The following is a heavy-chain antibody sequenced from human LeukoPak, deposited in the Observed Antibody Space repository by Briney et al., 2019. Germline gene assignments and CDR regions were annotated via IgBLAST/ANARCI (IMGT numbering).Heavy chain of an antibody. V-gene: IGHV3-23*01. CDR2: ISGSGGST. Sequence: GALRLSCAASGFTFSSYAMSWVRQAPGKGLEWVSAISGSGGSTYYADSVKGRFTISRDNSKNTLYLQMNSLRAEDTAVYYCAKLGILLWFGEPNAFDIWGQGTMVTVSS. D-gene: IGHD3-10*01. CDR1: GFTFSSYA. J-gene: IGHJ3*02. CDR3: AKLGILLWFGEPNAFDI.